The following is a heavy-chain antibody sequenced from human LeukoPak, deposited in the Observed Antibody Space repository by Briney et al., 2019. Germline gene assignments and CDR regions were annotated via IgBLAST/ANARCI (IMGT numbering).Heavy chain of an antibody. V-gene: IGHV3-30*18. CDR1: GFTFSSYG. Sequence: GGSLRLSCAASGFTFSSYGMHWVRQAPGKGLEWVAVISYDGSNKYYADSVKGRFTISRDNSKNTLYLQMNSLRAEDTAVYYCAKGRGSWRRYSGYDLEVYFDYWGQGTLVTVSS. CDR2: ISYDGSNK. CDR3: AKGRGSWRRYSGYDLEVYFDY. J-gene: IGHJ4*02. D-gene: IGHD5-12*01.